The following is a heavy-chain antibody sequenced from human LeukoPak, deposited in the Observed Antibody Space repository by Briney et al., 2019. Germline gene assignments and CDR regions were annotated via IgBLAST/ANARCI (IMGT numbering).Heavy chain of an antibody. CDR1: GLTFSSHS. CDR3: ARGTGYNPYYFDY. V-gene: IGHV3-21*01. J-gene: IGHJ4*02. CDR2: MSSSSSYI. D-gene: IGHD5-24*01. Sequence: GGSLRLSCAASGLTFSSHSMNWVRQAPGKGLEWVSSMSSSSSYIYYADSVKGRFTISRDNAKNSLYLQMNSLRAEDTAVYYCARGTGYNPYYFDYWGQGTLVTVSS.